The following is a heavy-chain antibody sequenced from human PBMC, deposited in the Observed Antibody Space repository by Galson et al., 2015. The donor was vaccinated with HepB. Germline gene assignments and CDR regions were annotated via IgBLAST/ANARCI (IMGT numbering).Heavy chain of an antibody. V-gene: IGHV3-33*01. CDR3: AREAHIAVAAFDS. Sequence: SLRLSCAASGFIFSDHCLHWVRQAPGKGLEWVALIWADGTVQHYADSVRGRFSISRDNSKNTLFLQMDSLRVEDTAVYYCAREAHIAVAAFDSWGQGTLVTVSS. CDR1: GFIFSDHC. D-gene: IGHD2-21*01. J-gene: IGHJ4*02. CDR2: IWADGTVQ.